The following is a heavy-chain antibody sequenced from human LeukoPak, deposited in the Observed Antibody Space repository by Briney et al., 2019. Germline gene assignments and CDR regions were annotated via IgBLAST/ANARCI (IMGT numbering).Heavy chain of an antibody. J-gene: IGHJ2*01. V-gene: IGHV4-59*01. CDR3: ARGRSWYPHWYFDL. CDR2: IYYSGST. Sequence: AETLSLTCTVSGGSISSYYWSWIRQHPGKGLEWIGYIYYSGSTNYNPSLKSRVTISVDTSKNQFSLKLSSVTAADTAVYYCARGRSWYPHWYFDLWGRGTLVTVSS. D-gene: IGHD6-13*01. CDR1: GGSISSYY.